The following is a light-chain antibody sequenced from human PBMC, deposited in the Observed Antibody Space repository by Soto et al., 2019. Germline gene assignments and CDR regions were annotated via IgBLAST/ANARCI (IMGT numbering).Light chain of an antibody. V-gene: IGLV2-14*03. CDR2: EVS. CDR1: SSDVGSYDS. J-gene: IGLJ1*01. Sequence: QSALTQPASVSGSPGQSITISCTGTSSDVGSYDSVSWYQQHSGKAPKLMMYEVSNRPSGVSNRFSGSKSGNTASLTISGLQAEDEGDYYCSSYRTSGTLYVFGTGTQLTVL. CDR3: SSYRTSGTLYV.